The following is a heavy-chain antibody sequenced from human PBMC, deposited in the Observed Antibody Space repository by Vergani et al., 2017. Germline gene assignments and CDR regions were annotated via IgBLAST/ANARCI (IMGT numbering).Heavy chain of an antibody. V-gene: IGHV1-69*18. CDR3: AGSTSQPDFDYYYGMDV. J-gene: IGHJ6*02. CDR1: GGTFSSYA. Sequence: QVQLVQSGAEVKKPGSSVKVSCKASGGTFSSYAISWVRQAPGQGLEWMGRIIPIFGTANYAQKFQGRVTITADESTSTAYMELSSLRSEDTAVYYCAGSTSQPDFDYYYGMDVWGQGTTVTVSS. D-gene: IGHD5/OR15-5a*01. CDR2: IIPIFGTA.